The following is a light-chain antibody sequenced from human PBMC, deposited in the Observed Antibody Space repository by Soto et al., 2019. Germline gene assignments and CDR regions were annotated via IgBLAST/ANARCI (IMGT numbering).Light chain of an antibody. V-gene: IGKV3-20*01. CDR3: QQYGSSNHLFT. CDR2: GAS. Sequence: EIVLTQSPGTLSLSPGERATLSCRASQSVSSSYLAWYQQKPGQAPRLLIYGASSRATGIPDRFSGSGSGTEFTLTIIRLEHEDFAVYYCQQYGSSNHLFTFGPGTKVDIK. CDR1: QSVSSSY. J-gene: IGKJ3*01.